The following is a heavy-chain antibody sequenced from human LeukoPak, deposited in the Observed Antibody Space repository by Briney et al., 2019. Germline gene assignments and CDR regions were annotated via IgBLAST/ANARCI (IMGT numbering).Heavy chain of an antibody. J-gene: IGHJ4*02. CDR3: ARVISSGYLDY. V-gene: IGHV4-59*01. CDR1: AGSISSYY. D-gene: IGHD3-22*01. CDR2: IYYSGST. Sequence: SETLSLTCTVSAGSISSYYWSWIRQSPGKGLEWIGYIYYSGSTNYNPSLKSRVTISVDTSKNQFSLNLSSVTAADTAVYYCARVISSGYLDYWGQGTLVTVSS.